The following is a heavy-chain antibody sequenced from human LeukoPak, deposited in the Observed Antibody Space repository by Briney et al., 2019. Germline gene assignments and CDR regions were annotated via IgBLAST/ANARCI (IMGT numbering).Heavy chain of an antibody. D-gene: IGHD3-10*01. J-gene: IGHJ3*01. V-gene: IGHV3-7*01. CDR1: GFTFSNYW. CDR3: ARDCCASGSHDL. Sequence: GGSLRLSCAASGFTFSNYWKNWVRQAPGKGPEWVANVQPDGTVTYYVESVKGRFTISRDNAKKSLYLQMSGLRAEDTALYYCARDCCASGSHDLWGQGTMVTVSS. CDR2: VQPDGTVT.